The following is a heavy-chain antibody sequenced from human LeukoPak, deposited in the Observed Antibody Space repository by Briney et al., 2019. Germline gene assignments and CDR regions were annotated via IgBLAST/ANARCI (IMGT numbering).Heavy chain of an antibody. J-gene: IGHJ5*02. CDR1: GGSISSYY. V-gene: IGHV4-59*01. D-gene: IGHD2-2*01. Sequence: SETLSLTCTVSGGSISSYYWSWIRQPPGKGLEWIGYIYYSGSTNYNPSLKSRVTISVDTSKNQFSLKLSSVTAADTAVYYCARTRTGCSSTSCGGWFDPWGQGTLVTASS. CDR3: ARTRTGCSSTSCGGWFDP. CDR2: IYYSGST.